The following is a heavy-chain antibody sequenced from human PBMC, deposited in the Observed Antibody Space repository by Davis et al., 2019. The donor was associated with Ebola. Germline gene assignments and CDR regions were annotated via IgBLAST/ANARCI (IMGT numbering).Heavy chain of an antibody. D-gene: IGHD3-22*01. Sequence: GESLKISCAASGFTFSSHGMHWVRQGPGKGLEWVALIWYDGSNKYYADSVKGRFTISRDNSKNTLYLQMNSLRAEDTAVYYCARIHDGSAEDYWGQGTLVTVSS. CDR3: ARIHDGSAEDY. CDR2: IWYDGSNK. CDR1: GFTFSSHG. J-gene: IGHJ4*02. V-gene: IGHV3-33*01.